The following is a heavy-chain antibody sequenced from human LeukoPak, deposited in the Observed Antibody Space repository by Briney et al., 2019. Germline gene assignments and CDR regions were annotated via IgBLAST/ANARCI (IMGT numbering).Heavy chain of an antibody. J-gene: IGHJ3*02. V-gene: IGHV4-34*01. CDR3: ASPYCSSTSCPIGAFDI. CDR1: GGSFSGYY. D-gene: IGHD2-2*01. Sequence: SETLSLTCAVYGGSFSGYYWSWIRQPPGKGLKWIGEINHSGSTNYNPSLKSRVTISVDTSKNQFSLKLSSVTAADTAVYYCASPYCSSTSCPIGAFDIWGQGTMVTVSS. CDR2: INHSGST.